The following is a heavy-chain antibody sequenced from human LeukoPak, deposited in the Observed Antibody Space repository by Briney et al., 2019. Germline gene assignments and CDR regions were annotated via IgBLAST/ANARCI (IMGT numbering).Heavy chain of an antibody. V-gene: IGHV3-23*01. J-gene: IGHJ4*02. D-gene: IGHD3-10*01. CDR3: AKSMVRGVIITSGY. Sequence: GGSLRLSCAASGFTFSSYGMSWVRQAPGKGLEWVSAISGSGGSTYYADSVKGRFTISRDNSKNTLYLQMNSLRAEDTAVYYCAKSMVRGVIITSGYWGQGTLVTVSS. CDR2: ISGSGGST. CDR1: GFTFSSYG.